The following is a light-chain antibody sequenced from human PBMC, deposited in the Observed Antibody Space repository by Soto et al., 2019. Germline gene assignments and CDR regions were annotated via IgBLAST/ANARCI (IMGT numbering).Light chain of an antibody. J-gene: IGKJ1*01. CDR1: QSISGNY. CDR2: DAS. V-gene: IGKV3-20*01. Sequence: EIALTQSPGTLSLSPGERATPSCRASQSISGNYLARYQQKPGQAPRLLIYDASNRATVIPARFSGSGSGTEFTLTISSIEPEDVAVYYCQQYDNWPPWTFGQGTKVDI. CDR3: QQYDNWPPWT.